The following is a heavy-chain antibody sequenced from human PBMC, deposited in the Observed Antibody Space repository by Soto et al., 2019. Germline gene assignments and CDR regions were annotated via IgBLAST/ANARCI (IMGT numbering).Heavy chain of an antibody. Sequence: QVQLVESGGGGVQPGRSLRLSCAASGFTFSSYGMHWVRQAPGKGLEWVAVIWYDGSNKYYADSVKGRFTISRNNSQNTLYLQMNSLRAEDTAVYYCARGAVDYYYYYMDVWGKGTTDTVSS. CDR2: IWYDGSNK. J-gene: IGHJ6*03. V-gene: IGHV3-33*01. D-gene: IGHD2-15*01. CDR3: ARGAVDYYYYYMDV. CDR1: GFTFSSYG.